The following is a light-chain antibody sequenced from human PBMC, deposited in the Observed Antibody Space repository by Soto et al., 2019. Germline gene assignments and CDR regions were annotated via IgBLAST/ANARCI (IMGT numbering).Light chain of an antibody. CDR3: QQYNNWPSIT. J-gene: IGKJ5*01. CDR1: QSVSSN. V-gene: IGKV3-15*01. Sequence: EIVMTQSPATLSVSPGERATLSCRASQSVSSNLAWYQQKPGQAPRLLIYGASTRATGIPARFSGSGYGTEFTLTISSLQSEDFAVYYCQQYNNWPSITFGQGTRLEI. CDR2: GAS.